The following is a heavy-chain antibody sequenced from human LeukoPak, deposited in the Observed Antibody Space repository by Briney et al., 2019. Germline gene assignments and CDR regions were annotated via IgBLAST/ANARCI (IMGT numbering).Heavy chain of an antibody. J-gene: IGHJ5*02. CDR3: ARDHSSGSYYWSWFDP. D-gene: IGHD3-10*01. CDR1: GFTFSSYA. CDR2: ISYDGSNK. Sequence: GGSLRLSCAASGFTFSSYAMHWVRQAPGKGLEWVAVISYDGSNKYYADSVKGRFTISRDNSKNTLYLQMNSLRAEDTAVYYCARDHSSGSYYWSWFDPWGQGTLVTVSS. V-gene: IGHV3-30-3*01.